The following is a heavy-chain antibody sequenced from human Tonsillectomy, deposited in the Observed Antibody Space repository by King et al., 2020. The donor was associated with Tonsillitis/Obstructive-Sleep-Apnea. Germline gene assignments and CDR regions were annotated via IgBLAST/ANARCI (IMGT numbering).Heavy chain of an antibody. CDR2: ISVSGATT. CDR3: AKISSWEFLRYLDY. V-gene: IGHV3-23*04. J-gene: IGHJ4*02. Sequence: VQLVESGGLLLQPGGSLRLSCAASGCTFSTYAMSWVRQAPGKGLECVASISVSGATTYYAASVKGRFTISRDNSKNTLYLQMNTLRAEDTAIYYCAKISSWEFLRYLDYWGQGTLVTVYS. CDR1: GCTFSTYA. D-gene: IGHD3-10*01.